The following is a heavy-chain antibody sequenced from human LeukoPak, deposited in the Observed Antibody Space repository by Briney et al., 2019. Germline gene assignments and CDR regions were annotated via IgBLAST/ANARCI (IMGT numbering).Heavy chain of an antibody. V-gene: IGHV3-33*08. CDR1: GFTFNNYA. CDR3: ARGIRWLVRYYFDY. CDR2: IWYDGSNK. D-gene: IGHD6-19*01. Sequence: PGGSLRLSCAASGFTFNNYAIHWVRQAPGKGLEWVAVIWYDGSNKYYADSVKGRFTISRDNSKNTLYLEMNSLRAEDTAVYYCARGIRWLVRYYFDYWGQGTLVTVSS. J-gene: IGHJ4*02.